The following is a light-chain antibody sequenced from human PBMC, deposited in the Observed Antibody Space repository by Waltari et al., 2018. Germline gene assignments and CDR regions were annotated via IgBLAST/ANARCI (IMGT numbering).Light chain of an antibody. J-gene: IGKJ1*01. V-gene: IGKV1-39*01. Sequence: DIQMTQSPSSLSASVGDRVTITCRASQSISSYLNWYQQKPGKAPKLLIYAASSLQSGVPSRFSGSGSGTDFTLTISNLQAEDVAVYYCQQYLTSSWTFGQGTKVEIK. CDR1: QSISSY. CDR3: QQYLTSSWT. CDR2: AAS.